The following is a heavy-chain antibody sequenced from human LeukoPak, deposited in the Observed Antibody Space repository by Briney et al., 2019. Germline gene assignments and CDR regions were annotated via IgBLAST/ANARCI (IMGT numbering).Heavy chain of an antibody. CDR2: IIPIFGTA. V-gene: IGHV1-69*06. CDR3: ARDPGYCSSTSCRREYYFDY. J-gene: IGHJ4*02. CDR1: GGTFSSYA. Sequence: SVKVSCKASGGTFSSYAISWVRQTPGQGLEWMGRIIPIFGTANYAQKFQGRVTITADKSTSTAYMELSSLRSEDTAVYYCARDPGYCSSTSCRREYYFDYWGQGTLVTVSS. D-gene: IGHD2-2*01.